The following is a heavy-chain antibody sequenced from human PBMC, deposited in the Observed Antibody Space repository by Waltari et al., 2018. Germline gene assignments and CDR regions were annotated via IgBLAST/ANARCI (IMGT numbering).Heavy chain of an antibody. J-gene: IGHJ4*02. CDR3: AREGDSSGWFDY. CDR1: GGSISSHY. Sequence: QVQLQESGPGLVKPSETLSLTCTVSGGSISSHYWSWIRQPPGKGLEWIGYIYYSGSTNYNPSLKIRVTISVDTANNQFSLKLSSVTAADTAVYYCAREGDSSGWFDYWGQGTLVTVSS. V-gene: IGHV4-59*11. CDR2: IYYSGST. D-gene: IGHD6-19*01.